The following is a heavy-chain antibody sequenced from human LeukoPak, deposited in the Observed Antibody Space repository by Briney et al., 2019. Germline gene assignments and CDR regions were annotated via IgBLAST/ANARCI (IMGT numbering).Heavy chain of an antibody. D-gene: IGHD6-13*01. Sequence: GGSLRLSCAASGFTFSSYSMNWVRQAPGKGLEWVGRTSNKADSYTTEYAASVKGRFTISRDDSKNSLYLQMNSLKIEDTAVYYCTRGYSGISIYAFDIWGQGTMVTVSS. CDR2: TSNKADSYTT. V-gene: IGHV3-72*01. CDR1: GFTFSSYS. J-gene: IGHJ3*02. CDR3: TRGYSGISIYAFDI.